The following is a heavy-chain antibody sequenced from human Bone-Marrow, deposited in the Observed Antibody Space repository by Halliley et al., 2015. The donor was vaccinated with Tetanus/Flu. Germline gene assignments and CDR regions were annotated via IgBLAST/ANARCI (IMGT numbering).Heavy chain of an antibody. D-gene: IGHD6-13*01. CDR3: ARDPDDGVS. V-gene: IGHV3-7*03. Sequence: SLRLSCEASGFTISNFWMSWVRQAPGKGLEWVANVNPDGTEKDYLDSVKGRFTISRDSAKNSLYLQMNSLTAEDTAVYYCARDPDDGVSWGQGTLVTVSS. CDR1: GFTISNFW. CDR2: VNPDGTEK. J-gene: IGHJ5*02.